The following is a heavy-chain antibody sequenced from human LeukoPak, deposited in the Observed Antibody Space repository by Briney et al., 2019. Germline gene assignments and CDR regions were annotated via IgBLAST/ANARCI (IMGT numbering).Heavy chain of an antibody. J-gene: IGHJ4*02. D-gene: IGHD2-2*01. CDR2: IWNDGSNK. V-gene: IGHV3-33*01. Sequence: GGSLRLSCAASGFTFSSYGMHWVPQAPGQGQEWVAVIWNDGSNKYYVDSVKGRFTISRDNSKNTLYLQMNSLRTEDTAVYYCARDYCSSTSCLFDYWGQGTLVTVSS. CDR1: GFTFSSYG. CDR3: ARDYCSSTSCLFDY.